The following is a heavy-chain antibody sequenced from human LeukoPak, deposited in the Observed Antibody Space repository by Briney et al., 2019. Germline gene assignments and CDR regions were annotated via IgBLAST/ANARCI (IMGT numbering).Heavy chain of an antibody. J-gene: IGHJ3*02. CDR1: GFTFSSYW. D-gene: IGHD3-16*01. V-gene: IGHV3-7*01. Sequence: GGSLRLSCAASGFTFSSYWMSWVRQAPGKGLEWVANIKQDGSEKYYVDSVRGRFTISRDNAKNSLYLQMNSLRAEDTAVYYCAREGLVGMVTFEAFDIWGQGTMVTVSS. CDR3: AREGLVGMVTFEAFDI. CDR2: IKQDGSEK.